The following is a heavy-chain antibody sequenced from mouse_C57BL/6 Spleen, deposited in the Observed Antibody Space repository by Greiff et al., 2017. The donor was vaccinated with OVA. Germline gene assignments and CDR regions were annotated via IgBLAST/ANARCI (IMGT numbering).Heavy chain of an antibody. J-gene: IGHJ2*01. V-gene: IGHV3-6*01. CDR1: GYSITSGYY. CDR3: ARDWDDY. D-gene: IGHD4-1*01. CDR2: ISYDGSN. Sequence: ESGPGLVKPSQSPSLTCSVTGYSITSGYYWNWIRQFPGNKLEWMGYISYDGSNNYNPSLKNRISITRDTSKNQFFLKLNSVTTEDTATYYCARDWDDYWGQGTTLTVSS.